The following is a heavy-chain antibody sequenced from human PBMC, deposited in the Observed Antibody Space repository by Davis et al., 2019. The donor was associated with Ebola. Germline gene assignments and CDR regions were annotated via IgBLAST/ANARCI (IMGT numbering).Heavy chain of an antibody. D-gene: IGHD4-17*01. CDR2: ISYDGSNK. J-gene: IGHJ4*02. Sequence: GESLKISCAASGFTFSSYGMHWVRQAPGKGLEWVAVISYDGSNKYYADSVKGRFTISRDNSKNTLYLQMNSLRAEDTAVYYCAKGDGYGDYAPLDYWGQGTLVTVSS. V-gene: IGHV3-30*18. CDR1: GFTFSSYG. CDR3: AKGDGYGDYAPLDY.